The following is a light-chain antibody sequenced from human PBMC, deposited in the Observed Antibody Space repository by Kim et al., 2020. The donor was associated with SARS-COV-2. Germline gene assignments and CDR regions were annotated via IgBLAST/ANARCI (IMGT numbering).Light chain of an antibody. J-gene: IGKJ1*01. CDR2: DAS. Sequence: ASAGDRVTISCAASQTIRTYLNGDQQKPGKAPKFLIYDASSLQSGVPSRFSGSGSGTDFTLTISSLQPEDFATYYCQQSYNNPPTFGQGTKVDIK. CDR3: QQSYNNPPT. V-gene: IGKV1-39*01. CDR1: QTIRTY.